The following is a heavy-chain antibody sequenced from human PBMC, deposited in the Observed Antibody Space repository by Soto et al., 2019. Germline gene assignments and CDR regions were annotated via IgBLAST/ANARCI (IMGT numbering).Heavy chain of an antibody. J-gene: IGHJ4*02. CDR1: GFTFSSYA. D-gene: IGHD3-22*01. CDR2: ISYDGSNK. CDR3: ARGPHFRDMIVVVITSGY. Sequence: GGSLRLSCAASGFTFSSYAMHWVRQAPGKGLEWVAVISYDGSNKYYADSVKGRFTISRDNSKNTLYLQMNSLRAEDTAVYYCARGPHFRDMIVVVITSGYWGQGTLVTVSS. V-gene: IGHV3-30-3*01.